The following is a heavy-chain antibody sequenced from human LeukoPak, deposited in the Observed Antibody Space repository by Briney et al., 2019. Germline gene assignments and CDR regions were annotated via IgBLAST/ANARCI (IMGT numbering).Heavy chain of an antibody. V-gene: IGHV1-46*01. CDR3: ASGPMGYYYDSSGSDY. D-gene: IGHD3-22*01. J-gene: IGHJ4*02. CDR2: INPSGGST. Sequence: ASVKVSCKASGYTFTSHYMHWVRQAPGQGLEWMGIINPSGGSTSYAQKFQGRVTMTRDTSTSTVYMELSSLRSEDTAVYYCASGPMGYYYDSSGSDYWGQGTLVTVS. CDR1: GYTFTSHY.